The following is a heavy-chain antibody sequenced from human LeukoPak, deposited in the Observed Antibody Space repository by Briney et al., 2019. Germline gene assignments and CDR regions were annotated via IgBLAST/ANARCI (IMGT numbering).Heavy chain of an antibody. CDR3: ARISIFRAHYGMDV. CDR2: INPNSGGT. CDR1: GYTFTGYY. D-gene: IGHD2-21*01. Sequence: ASVKVSCKASGYTFTGYYMHWVRQAPGQGLEWMRWINPNSGGTNYAQKFQGRVTMTRDTSISTAYMELSRLRSDDTAVYYCARISIFRAHYGMDVWGQGTTVTVSS. J-gene: IGHJ6*02. V-gene: IGHV1-2*02.